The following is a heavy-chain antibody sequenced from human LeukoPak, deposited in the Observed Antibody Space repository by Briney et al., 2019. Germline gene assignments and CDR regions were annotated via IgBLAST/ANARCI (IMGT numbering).Heavy chain of an antibody. D-gene: IGHD3-22*01. V-gene: IGHV1-69*13. CDR2: IIPIFGTA. Sequence: VXSVKVSCKASGGTFSSYAISWVRQAPGQGLEWMGGIIPIFGTANYAQKFQGRVTITADESTSTAYMELSSLRSEDTAVYYCARARGEGYYDSRSPYFDYWGQGTLVTVSS. CDR3: ARARGEGYYDSRSPYFDY. J-gene: IGHJ4*02. CDR1: GGTFSSYA.